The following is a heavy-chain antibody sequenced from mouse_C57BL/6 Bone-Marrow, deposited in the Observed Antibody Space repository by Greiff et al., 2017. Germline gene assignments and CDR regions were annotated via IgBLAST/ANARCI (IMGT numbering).Heavy chain of an antibody. V-gene: IGHV1-59*01. J-gene: IGHJ2*01. CDR3: ASRTDY. Sequence: VQLQQPGAELVRPGTSVKLSCKASGYTFTSYWMHWVKQRPGQGLEWVGLIDPSDSYTNYNHKFKGKATLTVYTSSSTAYMLRRSLTSEDSAVYYGASRTDYWCQGTALTVSS. CDR1: GYTFTSYW. CDR2: IDPSDSYT.